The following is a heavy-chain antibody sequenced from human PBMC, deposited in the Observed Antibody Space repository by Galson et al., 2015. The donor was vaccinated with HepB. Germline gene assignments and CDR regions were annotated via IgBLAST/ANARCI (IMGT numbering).Heavy chain of an antibody. CDR2: IYSGGST. J-gene: IGHJ6*02. Sequence: SLRLSCAASGFTVSSNYMGWVRQAPGKGLEWVSVIYSGGSTYYADSVKGRFTISRDNSKNTLYLQMNSLRAEDTAVYYCARDRCSGGSCYASYYYYGMDVWGQGTTVTVSS. CDR1: GFTVSSNY. D-gene: IGHD2-15*01. CDR3: ARDRCSGGSCYASYYYYGMDV. V-gene: IGHV3-66*01.